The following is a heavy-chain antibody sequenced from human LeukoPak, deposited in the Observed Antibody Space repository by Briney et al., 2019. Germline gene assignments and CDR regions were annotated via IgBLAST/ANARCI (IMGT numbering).Heavy chain of an antibody. CDR1: GGSISSSSYY. CDR2: IYYSGST. V-gene: IGHV4-39*01. J-gene: IGHJ6*03. CDR3: ARSSSSSGWYSYYYYMDV. D-gene: IGHD6-19*01. Sequence: PSETLSLTCTVSGGSISSSSYYWGWIRQPPGKGLEWIGSIYYSGSTYYNPSLKSRVTISVDTSKNQFSLKLSSVTAADTAVYYCARSSSSSGWYSYYYYMDVWGKGTTVTISS.